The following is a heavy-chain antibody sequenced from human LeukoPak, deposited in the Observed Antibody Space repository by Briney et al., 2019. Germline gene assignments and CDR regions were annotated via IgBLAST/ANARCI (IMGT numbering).Heavy chain of an antibody. J-gene: IGHJ4*02. CDR3: AKGFRWTVTTVYFDY. CDR1: GFTFSSYA. D-gene: IGHD4-17*01. CDR2: ISGSGGST. V-gene: IGHV3-23*01. Sequence: GGSLRLSCAASGFTFSSYAMSWVRQAPGKGLEWVSAISGSGGSTYYADSVKGRLTISRDNSKNTLYLQMNSLRAEDTAVYYCAKGFRWTVTTVYFDYWGQGILVTVSS.